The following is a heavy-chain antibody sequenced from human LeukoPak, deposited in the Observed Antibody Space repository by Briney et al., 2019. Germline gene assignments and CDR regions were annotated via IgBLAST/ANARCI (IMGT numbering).Heavy chain of an antibody. CDR1: GGSISSYY. CDR2: IYYSGST. V-gene: IGHV4-59*01. CDR3: ASLTY. J-gene: IGHJ4*02. Sequence: SETLSLTCAVSGGSISSYYWSWIRQPPGKGLEWIGYIYYSGSTNYNPSLKSRVTISVDTSKNQFSLKLSSVTAADTAVYYCASLTYWGQGTLVTVSS. D-gene: IGHD3-10*01.